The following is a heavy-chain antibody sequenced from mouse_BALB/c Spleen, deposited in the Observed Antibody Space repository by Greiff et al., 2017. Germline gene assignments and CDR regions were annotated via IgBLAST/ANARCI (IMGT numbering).Heavy chain of an antibody. CDR1: GFTFTDYY. J-gene: IGHJ2*01. CDR2: IRNKANGYTT. CDR3: ARDYDY. V-gene: IGHV7-3*02. Sequence: EVKVVESGGGLVQPGGSLRLSCATSGFTFTDYYMSWVRQPPGKALEWLGFIRNKANGYTTEYSASVKGRFTISRDNSQSILYLQMNTLRAEDSATYYCARDYDYWGQGTTRTVSS.